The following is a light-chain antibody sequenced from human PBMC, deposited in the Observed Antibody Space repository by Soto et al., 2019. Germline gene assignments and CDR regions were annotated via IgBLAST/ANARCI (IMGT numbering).Light chain of an antibody. CDR2: KGT. CDR3: CSSAPESTYV. J-gene: IGLJ1*01. Sequence: QSVLAQPASVSGSPGQSITISCTGTSSDVGAYNSVSWYQQHPHRAPQVIIYKGTQRPSGVSNRFSGSTSGNAASLTISDLQTDDEAYYFCCSSAPESTYVCGTGTKVTVL. CDR1: SSDVGAYNS. V-gene: IGLV2-23*01.